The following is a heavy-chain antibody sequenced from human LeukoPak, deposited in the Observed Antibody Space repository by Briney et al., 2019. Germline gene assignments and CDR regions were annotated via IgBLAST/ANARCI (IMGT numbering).Heavy chain of an antibody. D-gene: IGHD5-18*01. V-gene: IGHV5-51*01. CDR2: IYPGDSDT. Sequence: GESLKISCKGSGYSFTSYWIGRVRQMPGKGLEWMGIIYPGDSDTRYSPSFQGQVTISADKSISTAYLQWSSLKASDTAMYYCARGVDTAMVTFDYWGQGTLVTVSS. J-gene: IGHJ4*02. CDR1: GYSFTSYW. CDR3: ARGVDTAMVTFDY.